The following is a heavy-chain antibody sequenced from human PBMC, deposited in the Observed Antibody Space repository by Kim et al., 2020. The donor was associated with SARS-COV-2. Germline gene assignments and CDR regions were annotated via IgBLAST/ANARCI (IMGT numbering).Heavy chain of an antibody. CDR2: IYYSGST. Sequence: SETLSLTCTVSGGSISSSSYYWGWIRQPPGKGLEWIGSIYYSGSTYYNPSLKSRVTISVDTSKNQFSLKLSSVTAADTAVYYCAIYRPYYFDYWGQGTLVTVSS. J-gene: IGHJ4*02. CDR1: GGSISSSSYY. V-gene: IGHV4-39*07. CDR3: AIYRPYYFDY.